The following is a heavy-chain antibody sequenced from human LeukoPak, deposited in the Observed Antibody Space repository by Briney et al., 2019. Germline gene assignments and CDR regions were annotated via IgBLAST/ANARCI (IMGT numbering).Heavy chain of an antibody. V-gene: IGHV3-23*01. CDR3: AKDRAYYGSGSYSFDY. CDR2: ISGSGGST. J-gene: IGHJ4*02. CDR1: GFTFSSYA. Sequence: GGSLRLSCAASGFTFSSYAMSWVRQAPGKGLEWVSAISGSGGSTYYADSVKGRFTISRDDSKNTLYLQMNSLRAEDTAVYYCAKDRAYYGSGSYSFDYWGQGTLVTVSS. D-gene: IGHD3-10*01.